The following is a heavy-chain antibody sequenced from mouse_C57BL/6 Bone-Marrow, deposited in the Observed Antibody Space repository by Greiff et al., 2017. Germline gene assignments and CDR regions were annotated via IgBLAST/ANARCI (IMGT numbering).Heavy chain of an antibody. V-gene: IGHV1-15*01. CDR2: IDPETGGT. CDR3: TSLIPRTLFDY. Sequence: VQLQQSGAELVRPGASVTLSCKASGYTFTDYEMHWVKQTPVHGLEWIGAIDPETGGTAYNQKFKGKAILTADKSSSTAYMELRSLTSEDYAVDYCTSLIPRTLFDYWGKGTTLTVAS. J-gene: IGHJ2*01. CDR1: GYTFTDYE.